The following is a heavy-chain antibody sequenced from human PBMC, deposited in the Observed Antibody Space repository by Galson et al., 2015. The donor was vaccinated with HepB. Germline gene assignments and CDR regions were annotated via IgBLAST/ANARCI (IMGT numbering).Heavy chain of an antibody. J-gene: IGHJ6*02. D-gene: IGHD6-13*01. CDR2: ISGSGGST. CDR3: ARGGNAPAGESYSYYGMDV. Sequence: SLRLSCAASGFTFSSYAMSWVRQAPGKGLEWVSAISGSGGSTYYADSVKGRFTISRDNSKNTLYLQMNSLRAEDTTVYYCARGGNAPAGESYSYYGMDVWGQGTTVIVSS. V-gene: IGHV3-23*01. CDR1: GFTFSSYA.